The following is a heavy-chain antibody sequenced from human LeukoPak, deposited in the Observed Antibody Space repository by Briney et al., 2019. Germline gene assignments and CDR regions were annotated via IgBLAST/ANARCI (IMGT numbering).Heavy chain of an antibody. V-gene: IGHV4-4*02. Sequence: PSETLSLTCAVSGGSISSSFWWSWVRQPPGKGLEWIGEIYHSGSTNYNPSLKSRVTMSLDTSKNQFSLKLSSVTAADTAIYYCATPYSSGWYGDDSFDIWGQGTMVTVSS. D-gene: IGHD6-19*01. CDR3: ATPYSSGWYGDDSFDI. CDR1: GGSISSSFW. J-gene: IGHJ3*02. CDR2: IYHSGST.